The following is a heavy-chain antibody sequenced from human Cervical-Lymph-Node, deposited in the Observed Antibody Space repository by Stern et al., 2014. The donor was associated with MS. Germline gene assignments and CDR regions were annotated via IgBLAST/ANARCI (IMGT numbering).Heavy chain of an antibody. J-gene: IGHJ3*02. CDR2: ISAYNGNT. CDR1: GYIFTGHG. CDR3: ARNDYYDSSGYLDDAFDI. Sequence: VQLVESGSEVKKPGASVKVSCKASGYIFTGHGITWVRQAPGQGLEWMGWISAYNGNTNYAQKFQGRVTMTIDTSTNTAYLELRSLRSDDTAVYFCARNDYYDSSGYLDDAFDIWGQGTMVTVSS. V-gene: IGHV1-18*01. D-gene: IGHD3-22*01.